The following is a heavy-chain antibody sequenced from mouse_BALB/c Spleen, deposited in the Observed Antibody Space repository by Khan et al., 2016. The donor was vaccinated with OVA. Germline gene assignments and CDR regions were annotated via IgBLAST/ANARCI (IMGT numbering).Heavy chain of an antibody. Sequence: VQLVESGAELARPGASVKMSCKASGYTFTSYTIHWIKLRPGQGLEWIGYINPSNGYTTYNQKFKDKATLTADKSSTTAYLQLSSLTSDDSAVYYCVRGWAYHRNDGVCDYWGQGTLVTVSA. CDR1: GYTFTSYT. D-gene: IGHD2-14*01. J-gene: IGHJ3*01. V-gene: IGHV1-4*01. CDR3: VRGWAYHRNDGVCDY. CDR2: INPSNGYT.